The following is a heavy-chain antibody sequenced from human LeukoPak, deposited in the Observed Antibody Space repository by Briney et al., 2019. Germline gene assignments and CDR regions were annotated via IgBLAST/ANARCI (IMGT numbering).Heavy chain of an antibody. V-gene: IGHV1-69*04. CDR3: ASAYYYYMDV. CDR1: GGTFSSYA. J-gene: IGHJ6*03. Sequence: ASVKVSCKASGGTFSSYAISWVRQAPGQGLEWMERIIPILGIANYAQKFQGRVTITADKSTSTAYMELSSLRSEDTAVYYCASAYYYYMDVWGKGTTVTVSS. CDR2: IIPILGIA.